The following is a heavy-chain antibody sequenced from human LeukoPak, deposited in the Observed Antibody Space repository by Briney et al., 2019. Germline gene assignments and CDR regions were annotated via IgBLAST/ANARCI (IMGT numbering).Heavy chain of an antibody. D-gene: IGHD2/OR15-2a*01. CDR1: GGSFNGFY. CDR3: TRFLDSAKCANY. J-gene: IGHJ4*01. Sequence: PSETLSLTCGVYGGSFNGFYLTWIRQPPGKGLEWIGEIHPSGSPYYNPSLKSRVTISVDTSKNQFSLTMYPLTAAAAAIYCCTRFLDSAKCANYWGQGTLVTVST. V-gene: IGHV4-34*01. CDR2: IHPSGSP.